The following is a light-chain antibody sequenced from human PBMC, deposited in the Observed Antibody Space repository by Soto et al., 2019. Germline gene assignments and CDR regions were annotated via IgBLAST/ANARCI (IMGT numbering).Light chain of an antibody. J-gene: IGKJ1*01. CDR3: QQRSNWPRM. CDR2: DAS. V-gene: IGKV3-11*01. Sequence: EIVLTQSPATLSLSPGERATLSCRASQSVSSYFAWYQQKPGQPPRLLIYDASNRATAIPARFSRSGSGTDFTLTISSLEHEYYAVYYCQQRSNWPRMFGQGTKVEIK. CDR1: QSVSSY.